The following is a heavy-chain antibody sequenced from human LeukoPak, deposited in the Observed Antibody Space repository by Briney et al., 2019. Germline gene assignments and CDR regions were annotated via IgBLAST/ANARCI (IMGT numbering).Heavy chain of an antibody. CDR3: ARDIAVAGTFSTFDY. J-gene: IGHJ4*02. D-gene: IGHD6-19*01. Sequence: PGGSLRLSCAASGFTFSSYAMHWVRQAPGKGLEWVAVISYDGSNKYYADSVKGRFTISRDNSKNTLYLQMNSLRAEDTAVYYCARDIAVAGTFSTFDYWGQGTLVTVSS. V-gene: IGHV3-30*04. CDR1: GFTFSSYA. CDR2: ISYDGSNK.